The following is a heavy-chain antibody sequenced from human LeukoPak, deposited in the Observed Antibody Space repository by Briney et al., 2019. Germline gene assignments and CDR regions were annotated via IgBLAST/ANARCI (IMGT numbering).Heavy chain of an antibody. CDR2: IIPIFGIP. CDR3: ASTKYCSSTGCPLSY. Sequence: ASVKVSCKASGVTFSSYAISWLRQAPGQGLEWMGAIIPIFGIPRYSENFQGRVTITADESTSTVYMELSSLRSEDTAVYSRASTKYCSSTGCPLSYWGQGTLVTVSS. D-gene: IGHD2-2*01. V-gene: IGHV1-69*13. CDR1: GVTFSSYA. J-gene: IGHJ4*02.